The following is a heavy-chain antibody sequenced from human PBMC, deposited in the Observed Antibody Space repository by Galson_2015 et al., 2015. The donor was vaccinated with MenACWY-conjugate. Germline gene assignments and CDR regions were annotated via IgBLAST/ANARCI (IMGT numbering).Heavy chain of an antibody. CDR1: GFTFSNAW. CDR2: IKSKTDGGTT. Sequence: SLRLSCAASGFTFSNAWMSWVRQAPGKGLEWVGRIKSKTDGGTTDYAAPVKGRFTISRDDSKNTLYLQMNSLKTEDTAVYYCTTDLGAAGTGYWGQGTLVTVSS. CDR3: TTDLGAAGTGY. D-gene: IGHD6-13*01. V-gene: IGHV3-15*01. J-gene: IGHJ4*02.